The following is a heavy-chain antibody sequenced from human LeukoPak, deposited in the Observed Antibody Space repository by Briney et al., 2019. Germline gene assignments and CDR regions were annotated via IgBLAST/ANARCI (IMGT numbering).Heavy chain of an antibody. Sequence: GGSLRLSCAASGFTVSSNYMSWVRQAPGKGLEWVSVIYSGSSTYYADSVKGRFTISRDNSKNTLYLQMNSLRAEDTAVYYCARGGEPPWGAFDIWGQGTMVTVSS. D-gene: IGHD3-16*01. CDR2: IYSGSST. V-gene: IGHV3-53*01. CDR1: GFTVSSNY. CDR3: ARGGEPPWGAFDI. J-gene: IGHJ3*02.